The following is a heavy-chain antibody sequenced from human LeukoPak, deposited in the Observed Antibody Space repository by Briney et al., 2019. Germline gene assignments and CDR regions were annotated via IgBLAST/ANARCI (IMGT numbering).Heavy chain of an antibody. V-gene: IGHV3-9*03. Sequence: PGRSLRLSCAASGFTFDDYAMHWVRQAPGKGLEWVSGISWNSGSIGYADSVKGRFTISRDNAKNSLYLQMNSLRAEDMALYYCARSSAREYCSSSTCYLIGAFDIWGQGTMVTVSS. CDR3: ARSSAREYCSSSTCYLIGAFDI. J-gene: IGHJ3*02. CDR2: ISWNSGSI. CDR1: GFTFDDYA. D-gene: IGHD2-2*01.